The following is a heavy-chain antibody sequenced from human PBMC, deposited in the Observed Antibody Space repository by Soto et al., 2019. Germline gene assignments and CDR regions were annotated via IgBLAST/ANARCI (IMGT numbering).Heavy chain of an antibody. D-gene: IGHD3-9*01. Sequence: SETLSLTCTVSGASISNSFWNWIRQPAGKGLEWIGRIHSSGSTNYNPSLKSRVTMSVDTSKHQFSLKVSSVAAADTAVYYCARGSRHFDWLPDYWGQGTQVTVSS. CDR2: IHSSGST. J-gene: IGHJ4*02. CDR3: ARGSRHFDWLPDY. V-gene: IGHV4-4*07. CDR1: GASISNSF.